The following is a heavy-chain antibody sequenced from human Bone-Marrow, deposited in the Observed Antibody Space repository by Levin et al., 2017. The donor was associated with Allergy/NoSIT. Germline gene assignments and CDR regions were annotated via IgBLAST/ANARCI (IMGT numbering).Heavy chain of an antibody. CDR2: INAGNGNT. J-gene: IGHJ2*01. D-gene: IGHD2-15*01. CDR1: GYTFTSYA. CDR3: AREVVAATYWYFDL. Sequence: ASVKVSCKASGYTFTSYAMHWVRQAPGQRLEWMGWINAGNGNTKYSQKFQGRVTITRDTSASTAYMELSSLRSEDTAVYYCAREVVAATYWYFDLWGRGTLVTVSS. V-gene: IGHV1-3*01.